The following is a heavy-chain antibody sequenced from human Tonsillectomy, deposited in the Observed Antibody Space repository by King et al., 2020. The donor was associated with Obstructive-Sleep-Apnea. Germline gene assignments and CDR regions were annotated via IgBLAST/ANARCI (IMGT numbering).Heavy chain of an antibody. CDR1: GYTFTNYG. J-gene: IGHJ1*01. D-gene: IGHD2-2*01. Sequence: QLVQSGAEVKKPGASVKVSCKASGYTFTNYGISWVRQAPGHGLEWVGWINTNNGTTNYAEKLQGRVTMTTHTSTSTAYMELRSLRSGDTAVYYCARDRYCSSTSCFEWFQPWGQGTLVTVSS. V-gene: IGHV1-18*01. CDR3: ARDRYCSSTSCFEWFQP. CDR2: INTNNGTT.